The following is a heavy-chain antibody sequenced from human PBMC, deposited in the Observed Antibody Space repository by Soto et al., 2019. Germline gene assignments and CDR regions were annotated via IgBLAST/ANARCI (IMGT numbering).Heavy chain of an antibody. CDR1: GGTFSSYA. Sequence: GASVKVSCKASGGTFSSYAISWVRQAPGQGLEWMGGIIPIFGTANYAQKFQGRVTITADESTSTASMELSSLRSEDTAVYYCARDGRGYNYGIDYWGQGTLVTVA. CDR2: IIPIFGTA. J-gene: IGHJ4*02. V-gene: IGHV1-69*13. CDR3: ARDGRGYNYGIDY. D-gene: IGHD5-12*01.